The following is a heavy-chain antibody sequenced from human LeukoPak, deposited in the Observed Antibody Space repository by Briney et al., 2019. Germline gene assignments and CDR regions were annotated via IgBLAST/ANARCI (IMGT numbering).Heavy chain of an antibody. Sequence: GGSLRLSCAASGFTFSSYWMHWVRQAPGKGQEWVSRINSDGSSTSYADSVKGRFTISRDNAKNTLYLQMNSLRAEDTAVYYCARVRYCSSTSCYTFDYWGQGTLVTVSS. CDR1: GFTFSSYW. CDR3: ARVRYCSSTSCYTFDY. V-gene: IGHV3-74*01. D-gene: IGHD2-2*02. J-gene: IGHJ4*02. CDR2: INSDGSST.